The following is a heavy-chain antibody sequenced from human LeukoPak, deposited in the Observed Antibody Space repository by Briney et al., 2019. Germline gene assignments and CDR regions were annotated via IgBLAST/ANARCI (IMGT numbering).Heavy chain of an antibody. Sequence: PSQTLSLTCTVSGGSISSGDYYWSWIRQPPGKGLEWIGDIYYSGSTYYNPSLKSRVTISVDTSKNQFSLKLSSVTAADTAVYYCARDLGPYYYGSGSSDSWGPGTLVTVSS. CDR3: ARDLGPYYYGSGSSDS. J-gene: IGHJ5*01. CDR1: GGSISSGDYY. V-gene: IGHV4-30-4*01. D-gene: IGHD3-10*01. CDR2: IYYSGST.